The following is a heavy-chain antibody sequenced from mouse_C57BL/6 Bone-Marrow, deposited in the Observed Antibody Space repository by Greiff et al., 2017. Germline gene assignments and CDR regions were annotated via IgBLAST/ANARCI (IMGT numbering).Heavy chain of an antibody. D-gene: IGHD2-3*01. J-gene: IGHJ4*01. CDR2: ILPGSGST. CDR1: GYTFTGYW. Sequence: VQLQQSGAELMKPGASVKLSCKATGYTFTGYWIEWVKQRPGHGLEWIGEILPGSGSTKYNETFKGKATFTADTSSNTAYRQLSSLPTGDSAIYYVARWDGYPEWDAMDYWGQGTSVTVSS. CDR3: ARWDGYPEWDAMDY. V-gene: IGHV1-9*01.